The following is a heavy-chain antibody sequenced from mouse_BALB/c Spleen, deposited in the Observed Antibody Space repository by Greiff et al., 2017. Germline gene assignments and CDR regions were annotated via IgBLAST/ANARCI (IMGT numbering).Heavy chain of an antibody. D-gene: IGHD4-1*02. CDR2: ILPGSGST. V-gene: IGHV1-9*01. J-gene: IGHJ3*01. CDR1: GYTFSSYW. CDR3: ARRNWDGAY. Sequence: QVQLQQSGAELMKPGASVKISCKATGYTFSSYWIEWVKQRPGHGLEWIGEILPGSGSTNYNEKFKGKATFTADTSSNTAYMQLSSLTSEDSAVYYCARRNWDGAYWGQGTLVTVSA.